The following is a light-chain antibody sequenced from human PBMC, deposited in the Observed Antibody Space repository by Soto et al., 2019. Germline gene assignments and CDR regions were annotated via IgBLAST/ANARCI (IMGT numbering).Light chain of an antibody. Sequence: QSALTQPASVSGSPGQSITISCTGTSSDVGSYNYVSWYQQHPGKAPKLMIYEVSNRPSGVSSRFSGSKSGNTASLTISGLQAEDEADYYCSSYTVSVAPYVFGTWTKLTVL. CDR3: SSYTVSVAPYV. CDR2: EVS. CDR1: SSDVGSYNY. J-gene: IGLJ1*01. V-gene: IGLV2-14*01.